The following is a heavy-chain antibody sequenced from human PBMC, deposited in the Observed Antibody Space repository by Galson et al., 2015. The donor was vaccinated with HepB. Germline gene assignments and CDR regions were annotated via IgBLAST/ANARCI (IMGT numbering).Heavy chain of an antibody. D-gene: IGHD6-19*01. J-gene: IGHJ4*02. CDR1: GYIFASYD. CDR2: TNPNSGNA. Sequence: SVKVSCKASGYIFASYDINWVRQATGQGLVWMGWTNPNSGNAGYAQKFQGRVTMTRDISTSTAYMELSSLRFEDTDVYYCARVSAWSHFDFWGQGTLVTVPP. CDR3: ARVSAWSHFDF. V-gene: IGHV1-8*01.